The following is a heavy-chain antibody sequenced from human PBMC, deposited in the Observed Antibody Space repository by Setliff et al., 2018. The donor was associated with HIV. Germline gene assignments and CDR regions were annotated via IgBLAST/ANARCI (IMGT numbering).Heavy chain of an antibody. D-gene: IGHD7-27*01. CDR1: GDSIGTYY. V-gene: IGHV4-59*01. CDR2: FYYGGST. CDR3: ARARLLGGFLS. J-gene: IGHJ5*02. Sequence: SETLSLTCSVSGDSIGTYYWNWVRQTPGKRLEWIGFFYYGGSTDYNPALKNRVAISVDTSRNRVSLKMTSVTAADTAVYYCARARLLGGFLSWGRGALVTVSS.